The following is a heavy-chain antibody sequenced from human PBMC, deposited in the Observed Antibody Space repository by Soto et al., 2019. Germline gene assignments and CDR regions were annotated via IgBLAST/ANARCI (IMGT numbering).Heavy chain of an antibody. CDR1: GFTFSSYG. CDR2: IWYDGSNK. J-gene: IGHJ3*02. V-gene: IGHV3-33*01. CDR3: ARELHTGAFDI. Sequence: QVQLVESGGGVVQPGRSLRLSCAASGFTFSSYGMHWVRQAPGKGLERVAVIWYDGSNKYYADSVKGRFTISRDNSKNTQYLQKHSLRAEDTAVYYCARELHTGAFDIWGQGTMVTVSS. D-gene: IGHD2-2*02.